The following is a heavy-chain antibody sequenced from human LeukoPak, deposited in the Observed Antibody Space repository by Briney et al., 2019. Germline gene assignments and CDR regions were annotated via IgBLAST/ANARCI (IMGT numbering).Heavy chain of an antibody. CDR1: GYTFTSCY. V-gene: IGHV1-46*01. J-gene: IGHJ4*02. Sequence: GASVKVSCKASGYTFTSCYMHWVRQAPGQGLEWMGIINPSGGSTSYAQKFQGRVTMTRDTSISTAYMELSRLRSDDTAVYYCARGGAYSRAPPDYWGQGTLVTVSS. CDR2: INPSGGST. CDR3: ARGGAYSRAPPDY. D-gene: IGHD6-13*01.